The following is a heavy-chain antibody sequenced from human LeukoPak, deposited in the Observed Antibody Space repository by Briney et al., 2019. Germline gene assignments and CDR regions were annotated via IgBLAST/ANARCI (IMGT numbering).Heavy chain of an antibody. CDR1: GYTFTTYG. J-gene: IGHJ4*02. D-gene: IGHD5-24*01. CDR3: AKKGPDGYNDPDLEYYFDY. CDR2: ISGYNGNT. Sequence: ASVKVSCKASGYTFTTYGFNWVRQAPGQGLEWMGKISGYNGNTNNAQKFQDRVIMTTDTATSTVYMELRNLTSDDTAVYYCAKKGPDGYNDPDLEYYFDYWGQGTLVTVSS. V-gene: IGHV1-18*01.